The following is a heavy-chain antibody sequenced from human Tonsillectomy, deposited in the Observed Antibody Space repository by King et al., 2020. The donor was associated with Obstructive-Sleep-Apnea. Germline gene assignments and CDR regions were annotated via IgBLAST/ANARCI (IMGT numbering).Heavy chain of an antibody. CDR3: ARGSPYYDTGGYSTGYDYYGMDV. CDR1: GFTFTSYA. D-gene: IGHD3-22*01. CDR2: ISGGGGGR. V-gene: IGHV3-23*04. J-gene: IGHJ6*02. Sequence: VQLVESGGELVQPGGSLRLSCAASGFTFTSYAMTWVRRAPGKGLEWVSAISGGGGGRYYADSVKGRFTISRDNSKNTLDLQMNSLKAEDTAVYYCARGSPYYDTGGYSTGYDYYGMDVWGLGTTVTVSS.